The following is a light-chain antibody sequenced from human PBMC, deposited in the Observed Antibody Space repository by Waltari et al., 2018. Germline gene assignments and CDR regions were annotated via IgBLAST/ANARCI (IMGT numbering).Light chain of an antibody. CDR2: GAS. CDR1: QSVSRT. V-gene: IGKV3-20*01. CDR3: QHYVRLPVT. Sequence: VLTQSRGTGSSSPGARGHLSCRASQSVSRTLACYQQKPGQAPRLLMYGASIRASCIPDRFSGSGSGTDFSLTISRLEPEDFAVYYCQHYVRLPVTFGQGTKVENK. J-gene: IGKJ1*01.